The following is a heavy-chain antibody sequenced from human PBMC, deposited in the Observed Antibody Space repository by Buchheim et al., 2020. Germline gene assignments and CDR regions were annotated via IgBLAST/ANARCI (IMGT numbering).Heavy chain of an antibody. Sequence: EVQLLESGGDLVQPGGSLRLSCAASGFIFSNYAMAWVRQAPGKGLEWVSALSRGGATSYYADSVRGRFTVSRDNSKNTLFLQMNSLRGDDTAFYYCAKFGPSGTLFGVSSFDFWGQGT. CDR1: GFIFSNYA. D-gene: IGHD3-3*01. V-gene: IGHV3-23*01. CDR3: AKFGPSGTLFGVSSFDF. CDR2: LSRGGATS. J-gene: IGHJ3*01.